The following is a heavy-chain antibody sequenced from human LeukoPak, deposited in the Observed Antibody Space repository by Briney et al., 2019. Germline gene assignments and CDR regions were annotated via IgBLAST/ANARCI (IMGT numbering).Heavy chain of an antibody. J-gene: IGHJ5*02. V-gene: IGHV3-23*01. CDR1: GFIFSSYA. CDR3: AISMVRIAAAGGDWFDP. D-gene: IGHD6-13*01. CDR2: ISGSGGST. Sequence: PGGSLRLSCAASGFIFSSYAMSWVRQAPGKGLEWVSAISGSGGSTYYADSVKGRFTISRDNSKNTLYLQMNSLRAEDTAVYYCAISMVRIAAAGGDWFDPWGQGTLVTVSS.